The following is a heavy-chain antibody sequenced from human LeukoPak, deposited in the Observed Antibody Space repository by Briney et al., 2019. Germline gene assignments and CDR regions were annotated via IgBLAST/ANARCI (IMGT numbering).Heavy chain of an antibody. Sequence: TGGSLRLSCAASGFTFSSYSMNWVRQAPGKGLEWVSSISDSSSYIYYADSVKGRFTISRDNAKNSLYLQMNSLRAEDTAVYYCARDQIQPTDTYYYYYYMDVWGKGTTVTVSS. V-gene: IGHV3-21*01. CDR1: GFTFSSYS. CDR3: ARDQIQPTDTYYYYYYMDV. CDR2: ISDSSSYI. J-gene: IGHJ6*03.